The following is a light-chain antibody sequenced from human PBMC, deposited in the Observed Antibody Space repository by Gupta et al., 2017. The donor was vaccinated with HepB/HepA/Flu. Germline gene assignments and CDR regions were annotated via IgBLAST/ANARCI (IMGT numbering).Light chain of an antibody. CDR2: KAS. J-gene: IGKJ2*01. Sequence: DIQMTQSPSTLSASIGDRVTLTCRASQSISNWLAWYQQKTGKAPKLLIYKASILESGVPSRFSGGGSGTEFTLTISSLQPDDFATYYCQQYNSYSRTLGQGTKLEIK. V-gene: IGKV1-5*03. CDR3: QQYNSYSRT. CDR1: QSISNW.